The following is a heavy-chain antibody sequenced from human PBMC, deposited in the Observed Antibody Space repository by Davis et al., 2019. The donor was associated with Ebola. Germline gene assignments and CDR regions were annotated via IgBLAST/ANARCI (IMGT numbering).Heavy chain of an antibody. D-gene: IGHD6-19*01. Sequence: PGGSLRLSCPASGFTFSSYAMHWVRQAPGKGLEWVAVISYDGSNKYYADSVKGRFTISRDNSKNTLYLQMNSLRAEDTAVYYCAKDRQQWLENWYFDLWGRGTLVTVSS. J-gene: IGHJ2*01. CDR1: GFTFSSYA. V-gene: IGHV3-30-3*01. CDR2: ISYDGSNK. CDR3: AKDRQQWLENWYFDL.